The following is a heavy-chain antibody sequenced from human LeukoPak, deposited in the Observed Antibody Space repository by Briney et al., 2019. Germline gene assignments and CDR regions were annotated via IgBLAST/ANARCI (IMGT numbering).Heavy chain of an antibody. Sequence: SETLSLTCTVSGGSISSSPYYWGWIRQPPGTGLEWIGSIYYSGTTHYSPSLESRVTISVDTSKNQFSLKLASVTAADTAIYYCARDGDGYNYSYFDYWGQGTLVTVSS. CDR3: ARDGDGYNYSYFDY. D-gene: IGHD5-24*01. V-gene: IGHV4-39*07. CDR1: GGSISSSPYY. CDR2: IYYSGTT. J-gene: IGHJ4*02.